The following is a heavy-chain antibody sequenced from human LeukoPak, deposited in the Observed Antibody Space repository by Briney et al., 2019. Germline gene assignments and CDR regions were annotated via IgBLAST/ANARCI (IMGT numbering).Heavy chain of an antibody. CDR1: GGSISRYY. CDR2: IYYSGST. J-gene: IGHJ5*01. V-gene: IGHV4-59*08. Sequence: PSETLSLTCTVSGGSISRYYWSWIRQPPGKGLEWIAYIYYSGSTNYNPSLKSRVTISVDTSKNQFSLKVDSVTAADSAVYYCSRLFVTGVDGRGWFHSWGQGTLVTVSS. CDR3: SRLFVTGVDGRGWFHS. D-gene: IGHD1-14*01.